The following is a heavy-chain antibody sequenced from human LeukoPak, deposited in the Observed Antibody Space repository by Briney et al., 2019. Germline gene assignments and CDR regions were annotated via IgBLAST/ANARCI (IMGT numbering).Heavy chain of an antibody. CDR2: IYYSGST. CDR1: GASISSYY. V-gene: IGHV4-59*01. CDR3: VRPDSSGYNYVD. Sequence: SETLSLTCTVSGASISSYYWSWIRQPPGKGLEWIGYIYYSGSTNYNPSLKSRLTISVDTSKTQFSLKLSSVTAADTAVYYCVRPDSSGYNYVDWVQGTLVTVSS. J-gene: IGHJ4*02. D-gene: IGHD3-22*01.